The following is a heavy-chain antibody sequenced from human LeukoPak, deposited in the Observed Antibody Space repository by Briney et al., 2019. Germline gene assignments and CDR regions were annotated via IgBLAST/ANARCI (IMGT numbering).Heavy chain of an antibody. CDR2: INPNSGGT. CDR1: GYTFTGYY. CDR3: ASTHSSGWYKAPNDY. D-gene: IGHD6-19*01. V-gene: IGHV1-2*02. J-gene: IGHJ4*02. Sequence: ASVKVSCKASGYTFTGYYMHWVRQAPGQGLEWMGWINPNSGGTNYAQKFQGRVTMTRDTSISTAYMELSRLRSDDTAVYYCASTHSSGWYKAPNDYWGQGTLVTVSS.